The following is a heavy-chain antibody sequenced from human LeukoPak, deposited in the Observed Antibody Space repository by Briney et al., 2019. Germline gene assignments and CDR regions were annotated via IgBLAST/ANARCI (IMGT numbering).Heavy chain of an antibody. Sequence: ASVKVSCKXSGYTFTGYGISWVRQAPGQGLERMGWISAYNGNTKYAQKFQGRVTMTRDTSTSTAYMELRSLRSDDTAIYYCARDRVTSIVAGIDYWGQGSLVTVSS. CDR1: GYTFTGYG. CDR2: ISAYNGNT. J-gene: IGHJ4*02. V-gene: IGHV1-18*01. CDR3: ARDRVTSIVAGIDY. D-gene: IGHD3-22*01.